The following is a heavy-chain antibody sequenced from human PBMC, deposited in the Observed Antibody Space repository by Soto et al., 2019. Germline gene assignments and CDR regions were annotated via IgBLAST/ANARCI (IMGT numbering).Heavy chain of an antibody. Sequence: SETLSLTCAVYGGSFSGYYWSWIRQPPGKGLEWIGEINHSGSTNYNPSLKSRVTISVDTSKNQFSLKLSSVTAADTAVYYCASDWPYSSSSKGPFDYWGQGTLVTVSS. CDR3: ASDWPYSSSSKGPFDY. D-gene: IGHD6-6*01. J-gene: IGHJ4*02. CDR2: INHSGST. CDR1: GGSFSGYY. V-gene: IGHV4-34*01.